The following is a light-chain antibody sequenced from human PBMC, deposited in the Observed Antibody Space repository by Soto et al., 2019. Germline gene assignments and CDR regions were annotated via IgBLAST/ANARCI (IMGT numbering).Light chain of an antibody. CDR1: SGHSNYA. J-gene: IGLJ2*01. V-gene: IGLV4-69*01. Sequence: QPVLTQSPSASASLGASVKLTCTLSSGHSNYAIAWHQQQPEKGPRYLMKLNSDGSHSKGDGIPDRFSGSSSGAERYLTGSSLQSGDEADYYCQTWGTGIQVFGGGTKLTVL. CDR2: LNSDGSH. CDR3: QTWGTGIQV.